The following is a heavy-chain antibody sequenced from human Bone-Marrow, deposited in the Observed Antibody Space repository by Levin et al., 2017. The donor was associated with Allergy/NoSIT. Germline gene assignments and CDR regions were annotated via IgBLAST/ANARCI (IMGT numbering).Heavy chain of an antibody. D-gene: IGHD4-17*01. J-gene: IGHJ6*03. CDR1: GYSFTSYW. V-gene: IGHV5-51*01. CDR2: IYPGDSDT. Sequence: SGESLKISCKGSGYSFTSYWIGWVRQMPGKGLEWMGIIYPGDSDTRYSPSFQGQVTISADKSISTAYLQWSSLKASDTAMYYCARLQGVTTSLRFMDVWGKGTTVTVSS. CDR3: ARLQGVTTSLRFMDV.